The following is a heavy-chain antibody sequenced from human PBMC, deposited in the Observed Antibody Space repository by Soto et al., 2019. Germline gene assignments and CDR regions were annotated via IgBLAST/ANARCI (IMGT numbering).Heavy chain of an antibody. CDR3: ARDRFPSTLLADFDI. J-gene: IGHJ3*02. D-gene: IGHD2-8*02. CDR1: GGTFSSYA. Sequence: SVKVSCKASGGTFSSYAISWVRQAPGQGLEWMGGIIPIFGTANYAQKFQGRVTITADESTSTAYMELSSLRSEDTAVYYCARDRFPSTLLADFDIWGQGTMVTVSS. V-gene: IGHV1-69*13. CDR2: IIPIFGTA.